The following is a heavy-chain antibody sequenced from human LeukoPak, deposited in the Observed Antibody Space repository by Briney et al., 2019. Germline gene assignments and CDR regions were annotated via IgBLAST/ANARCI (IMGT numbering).Heavy chain of an antibody. D-gene: IGHD3-16*02. CDR3: ARGHDYVWGSYRYTSGSFDY. CDR1: GDFISTSSYY. V-gene: IGHV4-39*01. Sequence: SETLSLTCTVSGDFISTSSYYWAWIRQSPGRGREWIGSIYYIGTTYFNPSLESRLSMSVDRSTDQFSLKLHSVTAADTAVYYCARGHDYVWGSYRYTSGSFDYWGQGTLVTVSS. CDR2: IYYIGTT. J-gene: IGHJ4*02.